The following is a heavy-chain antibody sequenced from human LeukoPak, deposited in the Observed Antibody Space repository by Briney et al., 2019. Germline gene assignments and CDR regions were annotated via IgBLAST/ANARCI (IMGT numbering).Heavy chain of an antibody. Sequence: GESLKISCKGSGYSFTSYWIGWVRQMPGKGLEWMGIIYPGDSDTRYSPSFQGQVTISADKSISTAYLQWSSLKASDTAMYYCARPTGQYYDFWSGLGGWFDPWGQGTLVTVSS. CDR2: IYPGDSDT. V-gene: IGHV5-51*01. D-gene: IGHD3-3*01. CDR1: GYSFTSYW. CDR3: ARPTGQYYDFWSGLGGWFDP. J-gene: IGHJ5*02.